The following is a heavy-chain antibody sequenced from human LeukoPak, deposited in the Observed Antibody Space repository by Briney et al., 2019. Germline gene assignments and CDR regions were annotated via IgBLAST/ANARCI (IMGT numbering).Heavy chain of an antibody. CDR1: GGSISNYY. CDR2: IYYSGST. J-gene: IGHJ3*02. Sequence: SETLSLTCTVSGGSISNYYWSWIRQPPGKELEWIGYIYYSGSTNYSHSLTSRVTISVDTSKNQFSLNLSSVTAADTAVYYCARPSRTGSGWDAFDIWGQGTMVTVSS. CDR3: ARPSRTGSGWDAFDI. D-gene: IGHD3-22*01. V-gene: IGHV4-59*08.